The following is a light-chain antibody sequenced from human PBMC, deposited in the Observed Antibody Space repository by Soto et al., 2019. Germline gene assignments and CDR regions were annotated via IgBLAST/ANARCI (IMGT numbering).Light chain of an antibody. V-gene: IGKV3-11*01. CDR1: ENIVNY. Sequence: VLSQSPATLSLSPGETATLSCRATENIVNYLAWYQQKPGQAPRLLIYDASKRATGIPARFSGRGSGTDFTLTIISLEPEDFAVYYCQQRANRRTFGGGTKVEI. CDR2: DAS. J-gene: IGKJ4*01. CDR3: QQRANRRT.